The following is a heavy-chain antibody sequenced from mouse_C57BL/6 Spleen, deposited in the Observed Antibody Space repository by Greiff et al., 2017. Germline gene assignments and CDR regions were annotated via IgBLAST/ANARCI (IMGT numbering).Heavy chain of an antibody. J-gene: IGHJ2*01. CDR2: IYPGDGDT. CDR3: ARGYSNPYYFDY. Sequence: VKLMESGAELVKPGASVKISCKASGYAFSGYWMNWVKQGPGKGLEWIGQIYPGDGDTTYNGKFKGKATLTADKSSSTAYMQLSSLTSEDSAVYFCARGYSNPYYFDYWGQGTTLTVSS. V-gene: IGHV1-80*01. D-gene: IGHD2-5*01. CDR1: GYAFSGYW.